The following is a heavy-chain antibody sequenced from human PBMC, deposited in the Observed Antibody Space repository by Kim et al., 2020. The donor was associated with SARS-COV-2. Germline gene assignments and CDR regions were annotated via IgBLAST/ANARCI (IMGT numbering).Heavy chain of an antibody. V-gene: IGHV3-11*05. CDR3: ARGWYFDL. Sequence: SSYTNYADSVKGRFTISRDNAKNSRYLQMNSLRAEDTAVYYCARGWYFDLWGRGTLVTVSS. J-gene: IGHJ2*01. CDR2: SSYT.